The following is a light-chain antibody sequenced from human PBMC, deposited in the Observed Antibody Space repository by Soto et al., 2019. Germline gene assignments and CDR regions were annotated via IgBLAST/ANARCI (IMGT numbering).Light chain of an antibody. CDR3: SSYTTSNTRQIV. Sequence: QSVLTQPASLSGSPGQSITISCTGTSSDAGGYNYVSWYQRHPGKAPKLIIYDVSNRPSGVSNRFSGSKSGNTASLTISGLQPEDEADYYCSSYTTSNTRQIVFGTGTKVTVL. CDR2: DVS. CDR1: SSDAGGYNY. V-gene: IGLV2-14*03. J-gene: IGLJ1*01.